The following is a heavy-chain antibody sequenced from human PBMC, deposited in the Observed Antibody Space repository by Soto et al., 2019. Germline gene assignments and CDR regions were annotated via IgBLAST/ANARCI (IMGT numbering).Heavy chain of an antibody. V-gene: IGHV3-48*02. CDR2: ISSSSSTI. Sequence: GGSLRLSCAASGFTFSSYSMNWVRQAPGKGLEWVSYISSSSSTIYYADSVKGRFTISRDNAKNSLYLQMNSLRDEDTAVYYCARSLGYDSSSEADYWGQGTLVTVSS. J-gene: IGHJ4*02. D-gene: IGHD3-22*01. CDR1: GFTFSSYS. CDR3: ARSLGYDSSSEADY.